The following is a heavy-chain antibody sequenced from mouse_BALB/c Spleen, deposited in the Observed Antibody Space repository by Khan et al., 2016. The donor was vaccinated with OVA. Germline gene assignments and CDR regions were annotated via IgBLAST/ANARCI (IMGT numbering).Heavy chain of an antibody. D-gene: IGHD1-1*02. CDR1: GYTFTTYS. CDR2: INPSNDYT. Sequence: QVQLKQSGAELAKPGASVKMSCKTSGYTFTTYSMHWVKQRPGQGLEWIGYINPSNDYTNYNQRFKDRATLTTDKSSSTAYIQLSRLTSEDSAVYYGTRSRLYGSFAYWGQGTLVTVSA. V-gene: IGHV1-4*01. J-gene: IGHJ3*01. CDR3: TRSRLYGSFAY.